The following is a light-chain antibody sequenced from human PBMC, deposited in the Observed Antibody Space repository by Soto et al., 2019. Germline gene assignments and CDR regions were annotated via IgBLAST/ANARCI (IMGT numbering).Light chain of an antibody. Sequence: EIVMTQSPATLSVSPGERATLSCRASQSVSSNLAWYQQKPGQAPRLLIFGASTRDTGIPARFSGSGSGTEFTLTISSLQSEDFAVYYCQHYNNWPFTFGGGTKVEIQ. CDR1: QSVSSN. CDR2: GAS. J-gene: IGKJ4*01. CDR3: QHYNNWPFT. V-gene: IGKV3-15*01.